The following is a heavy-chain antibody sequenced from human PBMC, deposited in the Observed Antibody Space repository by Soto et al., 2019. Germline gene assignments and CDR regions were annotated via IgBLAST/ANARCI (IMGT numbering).Heavy chain of an antibody. CDR2: ISDIAYT. CDR3: ARQGFGVLHGLVDV. V-gene: IGHV4-61*08. Sequence: PETLSLTCTVSGDSITRGAHYWTWFRLPPGKGLEWLGYISDIAYTSYNSCLKGRVSIAVDTSKNQFSLTLTSVTAADTAVYYCARQGFGVLHGLVDVWGQGTTVTVSS. D-gene: IGHD3-10*01. J-gene: IGHJ6*01. CDR1: GDSITRGAHY.